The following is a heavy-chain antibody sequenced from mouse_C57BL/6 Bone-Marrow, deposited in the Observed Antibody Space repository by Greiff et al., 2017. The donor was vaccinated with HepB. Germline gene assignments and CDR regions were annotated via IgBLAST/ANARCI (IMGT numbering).Heavy chain of an antibody. Sequence: VMLVESGPGLVAPSQSLSITCTVSGFSLTSYAISWVRQPPGKGLEWLGVIWTGGGTNYNSALKSRLSISKDNSKSQVFLKMNSLQTDDTARYYCARNGGYYGSSYGWFAYWGQGTLVTVSA. CDR2: IWTGGGT. CDR3: ARNGGYYGSSYGWFAY. D-gene: IGHD1-1*01. CDR1: GFSLTSYA. V-gene: IGHV2-9-1*01. J-gene: IGHJ3*01.